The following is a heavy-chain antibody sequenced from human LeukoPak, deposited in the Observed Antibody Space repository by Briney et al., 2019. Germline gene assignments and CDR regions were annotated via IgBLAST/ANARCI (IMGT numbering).Heavy chain of an antibody. V-gene: IGHV3-72*01. CDR1: GFTFNSYS. Sequence: GGSLRLSCAASGFTFNSYSMNWVRQAPGKGLEWVGRSRDKANSYTTEYAASVKGRFTISRDDSRNSLYLQMNSLKTEDTALYYCALHYSGSYYYGMDVWGQGTTVTVSS. J-gene: IGHJ6*02. CDR2: SRDKANSYTT. CDR3: ALHYSGSYYYGMDV. D-gene: IGHD1-26*01.